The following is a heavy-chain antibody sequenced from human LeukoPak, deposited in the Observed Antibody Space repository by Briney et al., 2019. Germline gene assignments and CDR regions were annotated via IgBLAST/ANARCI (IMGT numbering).Heavy chain of an antibody. CDR3: AREQDCSGGSCYPPEGYYYGMDV. V-gene: IGHV1-18*01. D-gene: IGHD2-15*01. CDR2: ISAYNGNT. CDR1: GYTFTSYR. J-gene: IGHJ6*02. Sequence: ASVKVSCKDSGYTFTSYRISWVRQAPGQGLEWMGWISAYNGNTNDVQKLHGRVTMTTVTSTSTAYMELRSLRSDDTAVYYCAREQDCSGGSCYPPEGYYYGMDVWGQGTTVTVSS.